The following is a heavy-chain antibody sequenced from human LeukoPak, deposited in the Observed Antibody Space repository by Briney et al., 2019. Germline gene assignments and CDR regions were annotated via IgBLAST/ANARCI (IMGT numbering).Heavy chain of an antibody. J-gene: IGHJ4*02. Sequence: GGSLRLSCAASGFTFSSYWMSWVRQSPGKGLEWVANIKPDGSEKYFMDSVKGRFTISRDNAKNSLYLQMNSLRAEDTAVYYCAREDSSGWAGVYYFDYWGQGTLVTVSS. CDR2: IKPDGSEK. CDR3: AREDSSGWAGVYYFDY. V-gene: IGHV3-7*01. CDR1: GFTFSSYW. D-gene: IGHD6-19*01.